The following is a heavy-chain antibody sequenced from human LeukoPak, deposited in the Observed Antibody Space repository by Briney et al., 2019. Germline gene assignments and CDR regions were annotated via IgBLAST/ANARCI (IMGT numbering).Heavy chain of an antibody. V-gene: IGHV3-43D*03. CDR1: GFTFDDYA. CDR2: ISWDGGST. CDR3: AKDYYRYYDSSSYYPYYFDY. Sequence: GGPLRLSCAASGFTFDDYAMHWVRQGPGKGLEWVSLISWDGGSTYYADSVKGRFTISRDNSKDSLYLHMNRLRAEDTAFYYCAKDYYRYYDSSSYYPYYFDYWGQGTLVTVSS. D-gene: IGHD3-22*01. J-gene: IGHJ4*02.